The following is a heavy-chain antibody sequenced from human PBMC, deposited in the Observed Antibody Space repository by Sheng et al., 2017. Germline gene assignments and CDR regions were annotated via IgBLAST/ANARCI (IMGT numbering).Heavy chain of an antibody. V-gene: IGHV4-34*01. D-gene: IGHD1-1*01. J-gene: IGHJ4*02. CDR3: ARNDRSTRGLSY. Sequence: QVQLQQWGAGLLKPSETLSLTCAVYGGSFSGYYWSWVRQPPGKGLEWIGEINRSGSTNYNPSLKSRVTISVDTSKNQFSLKLSSVTAADTAVYYCARNDRSTRGLSYWGQGTLVTVSS. CDR1: GGSFSGYY. CDR2: INRSGST.